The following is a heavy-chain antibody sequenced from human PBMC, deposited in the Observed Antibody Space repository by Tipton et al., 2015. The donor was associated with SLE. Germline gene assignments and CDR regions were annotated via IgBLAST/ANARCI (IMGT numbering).Heavy chain of an antibody. J-gene: IGHJ6*02. V-gene: IGHV3-30*04. CDR2: ISYDGSNK. Sequence: SLRLSCAASGFTSSSYAMHWVRQAPGKGLEWVAVISYDGSNKYYADSVKGRFTISRDNSKNTLYLQMNSLRAEDTAVYYCARNSSLPLGMDVWGQGTTVTVSS. CDR1: GFTSSSYA. CDR3: ARNSSLPLGMDV. D-gene: IGHD6-13*01.